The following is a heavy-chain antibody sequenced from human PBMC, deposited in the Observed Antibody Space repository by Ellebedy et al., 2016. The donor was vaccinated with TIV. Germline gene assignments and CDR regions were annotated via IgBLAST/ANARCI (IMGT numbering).Heavy chain of an antibody. CDR2: IRSKAYGGTT. CDR3: ARCPLMIVVPEAPFDY. Sequence: GGSLRLXCTASGFTFGDYAMSWFRQAPGKGLEWVGFIRSKAYGGTTEYAASVKGRFTISRDDSKSIAYLQMNSLKTEDTAVYYCARCPLMIVVPEAPFDYWGQGTLVTVSS. CDR1: GFTFGDYA. J-gene: IGHJ4*02. D-gene: IGHD3-22*01. V-gene: IGHV3-49*03.